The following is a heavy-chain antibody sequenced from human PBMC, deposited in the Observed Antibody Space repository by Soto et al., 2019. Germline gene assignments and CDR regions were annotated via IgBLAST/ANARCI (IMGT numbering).Heavy chain of an antibody. CDR1: GGSNSTYY. CDR3: ARVWGDGFDI. Sequence: QVQLQESGPGLVKPSETLSLTCTVSGGSNSTYYWSWIRQPPGKGLEWIGYIFYSGSTNYNPSLKSRVTISVDTSKNQFSLKLSSVTAADTAVYYCARVWGDGFDIWGQGTMVTVSS. D-gene: IGHD1-26*01. CDR2: IFYSGST. J-gene: IGHJ3*02. V-gene: IGHV4-59*01.